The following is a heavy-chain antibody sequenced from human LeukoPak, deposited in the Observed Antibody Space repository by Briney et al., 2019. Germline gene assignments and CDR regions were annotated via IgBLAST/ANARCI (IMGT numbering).Heavy chain of an antibody. CDR3: AKAGGGSYDGIDY. D-gene: IGHD1-26*01. CDR2: VSGSGGST. V-gene: IGHV3-23*01. Sequence: GGSLRLSCAASGFTFSSYAMSWVRQAPGKGLEWVSGVSGSGGSTYYADSVKGRFTISRGNSKNTLYLQMNSLRAEDTAVYYCAKAGGGSYDGIDYWGQGTLVTVSS. J-gene: IGHJ4*02. CDR1: GFTFSSYA.